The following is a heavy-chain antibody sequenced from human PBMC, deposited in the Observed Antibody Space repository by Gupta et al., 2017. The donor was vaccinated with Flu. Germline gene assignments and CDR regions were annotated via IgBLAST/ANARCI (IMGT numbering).Heavy chain of an antibody. D-gene: IGHD3-10*01. V-gene: IGHV3-23*01. Sequence: KGLEWVSAISGSGGSTYYADSVKGRFTISRDNSKNTLYVQMNSLRAEDTAVYYCAKGYGSGSYFNYYYYMDVWGKGTTVTVSS. J-gene: IGHJ6*03. CDR2: ISGSGGST. CDR3: AKGYGSGSYFNYYYYMDV.